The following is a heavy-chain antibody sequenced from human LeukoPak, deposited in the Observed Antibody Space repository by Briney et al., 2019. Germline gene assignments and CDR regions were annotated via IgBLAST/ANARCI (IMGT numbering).Heavy chain of an antibody. J-gene: IGHJ4*02. CDR2: ISSTVSTT. Sequence: GSLRLSCAASGFSFSSYEMNWVRQAPGKGLEWISYISSTVSTTYYADSVKGRFTISRDNAKNTLYLQMNSLRADDTGVYYCARERARCGGDCNDYWGQGSLVTVSS. CDR3: ARERARCGGDCNDY. CDR1: GFSFSSYE. V-gene: IGHV3-48*03. D-gene: IGHD2-21*02.